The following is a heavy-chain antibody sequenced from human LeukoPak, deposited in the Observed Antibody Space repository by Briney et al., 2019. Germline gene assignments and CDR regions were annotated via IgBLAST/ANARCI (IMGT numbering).Heavy chain of an antibody. J-gene: IGHJ4*02. CDR2: ISGDGGST. V-gene: IGHV3-43*02. D-gene: IGHD2-21*02. CDR3: AKGHQAYCGGDCYSGPDY. CDR1: GFTFDDYA. Sequence: PGGSLRLSCAASGFTFDDYAMHWVRQAPGKGLGWVSLISGDGGSTYYADSVKGRFTIFRDNSKNSLYLQMNSLRTEDTALYYCAKGHQAYCGGDCYSGPDYWGQGTLVTVSS.